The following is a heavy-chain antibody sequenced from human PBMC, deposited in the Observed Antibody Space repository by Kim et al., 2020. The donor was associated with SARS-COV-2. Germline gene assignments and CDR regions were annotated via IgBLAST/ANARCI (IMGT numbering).Heavy chain of an antibody. CDR1: GGSISSSSYY. J-gene: IGHJ6*02. V-gene: IGHV4-39*07. Sequence: SETLSLTCTVSGGSISSSSYYWGWIRQPPGKGLEWIGSIYYSGSTYYNPSLKSRVTISVDTSKNQFSLKLSSVTAADTAVYYCARDSSSWYRYYYYYGMDVWGQATTVTVSS. CDR2: IYYSGST. CDR3: ARDSSSWYRYYYYYGMDV. D-gene: IGHD6-13*01.